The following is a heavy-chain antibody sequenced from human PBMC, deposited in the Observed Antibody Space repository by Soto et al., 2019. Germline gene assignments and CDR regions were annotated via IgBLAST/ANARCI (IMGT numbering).Heavy chain of an antibody. D-gene: IGHD6-19*01. CDR1: RFNFSAAW. Sequence: EMQLVQSGGGLVKPGGSLRLSCVASRFNFSAAWLNWIRQAPGKGLEWVGRIKPKTDGETADYTAPVRGRFTISRDDSQNTLHLQMDSLKTEDTAVYYCATVPDSSGPTWGLGVLVTVSS. J-gene: IGHJ4*02. CDR3: ATVPDSSGPT. V-gene: IGHV3-15*07. CDR2: IKPKTDGETA.